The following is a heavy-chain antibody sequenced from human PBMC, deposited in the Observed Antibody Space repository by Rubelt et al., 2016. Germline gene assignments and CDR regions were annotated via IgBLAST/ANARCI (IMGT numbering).Heavy chain of an antibody. CDR1: GGSFSGYY. Sequence: QVQLQQWGAGLLKPSETLSLTCAVYGGSFSGYYWSWIRQPPGKGLEWIGEINHSGSTNYNPSLKSRVTISVDTSKNQFSLKLSSVTAADTAVYYCARGLPVGVVHTNWFDPWGQGTLVTVSS. V-gene: IGHV4-34*01. CDR3: ARGLPVGVVHTNWFDP. D-gene: IGHD3-3*01. CDR2: INHSGST. J-gene: IGHJ5*02.